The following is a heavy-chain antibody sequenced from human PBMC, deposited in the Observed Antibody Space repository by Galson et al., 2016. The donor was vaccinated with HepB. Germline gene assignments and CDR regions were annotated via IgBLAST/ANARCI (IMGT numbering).Heavy chain of an antibody. Sequence: QSGAEVTKPGESLKISCKASGYTFTSFYIHWVRQAPGQGLEWMGIISPSGGTISYARKFQGRVTMTRDTSTSTVYMGLNRLRSEDTAVYYCARGDDSGYQQYVDYWGQGTLVTVSS. CDR1: GYTFTSFY. J-gene: IGHJ4*02. CDR2: ISPSGGTI. CDR3: ARGDDSGYQQYVDY. D-gene: IGHD3-22*01. V-gene: IGHV1-46*03.